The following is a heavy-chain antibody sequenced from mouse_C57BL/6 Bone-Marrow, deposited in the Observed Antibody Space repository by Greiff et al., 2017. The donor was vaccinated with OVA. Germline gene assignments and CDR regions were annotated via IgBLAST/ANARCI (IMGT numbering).Heavy chain of an antibody. CDR3: TRKPFYGSSFSYWYFDV. CDR2: IRNKANNHAT. J-gene: IGHJ1*03. D-gene: IGHD1-1*01. Sequence: EVKVEESGGGLVQPGGSMKLSCAASGFTFSDAWMDWVRQSPEKGLEWVAEIRNKANNHATYYAESVKGRFTISRDDSKSSVYLQMNSLRAEDTGIYYCTRKPFYGSSFSYWYFDVWGTGTTVTVSS. V-gene: IGHV6-6*01. CDR1: GFTFSDAW.